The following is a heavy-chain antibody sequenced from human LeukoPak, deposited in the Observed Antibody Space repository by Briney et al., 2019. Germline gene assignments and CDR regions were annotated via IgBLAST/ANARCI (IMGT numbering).Heavy chain of an antibody. Sequence: GSLRLPCAASGFPFSGYWMTWVRQAPGRGLEWVANIKEDGSEAYFGDSVKGRFAISRDNAKNSLYLQMNSLRGEDTAVYYCARGGANRFDYWGQGTLVTVSS. CDR2: IKEDGSEA. V-gene: IGHV3-7*04. CDR1: GFPFSGYW. D-gene: IGHD3-16*01. CDR3: ARGGANRFDY. J-gene: IGHJ4*02.